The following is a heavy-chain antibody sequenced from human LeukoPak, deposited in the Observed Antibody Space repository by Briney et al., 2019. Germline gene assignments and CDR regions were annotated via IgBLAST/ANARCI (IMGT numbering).Heavy chain of an antibody. CDR2: INVNSGAT. CDR3: AADNTGNPPYDP. J-gene: IGHJ5*02. D-gene: IGHD2-8*02. Sequence: ASVRGSCKASGETFTGYFMHWMRQAPGQGLEWMGWINVNSGATKYAQKFQGRVTMTRDTSVSTAYMDLSSLRSDDTAVYYCAADNTGNPPYDPWGQGTLVTVSS. CDR1: GETFTGYF. V-gene: IGHV1-2*02.